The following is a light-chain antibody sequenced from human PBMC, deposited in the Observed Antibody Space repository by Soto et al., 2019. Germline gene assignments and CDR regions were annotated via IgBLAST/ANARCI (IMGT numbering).Light chain of an antibody. CDR1: PSVTNY. V-gene: IGKV3D-15*01. J-gene: IGKJ4*01. CDR2: GAF. CDR3: QQYSKWPLT. Sequence: EIVLTQSPATLSLSPGERATLSCRASPSVTNYLAWYQQKPGQPPRLLIYGAFNRAAGIPARFSGSGSETEFTLTISSLQSEDFAVYYCQQYSKWPLTFGGGTKVDIK.